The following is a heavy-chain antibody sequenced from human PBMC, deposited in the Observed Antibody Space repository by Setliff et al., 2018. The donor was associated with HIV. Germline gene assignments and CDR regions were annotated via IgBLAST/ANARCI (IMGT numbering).Heavy chain of an antibody. CDR3: ARVRLYNTALDY. J-gene: IGHJ4*02. CDR1: GFTVSTYY. V-gene: IGHV3-66*02. Sequence: GGSLRLSCAASGFTVSTYYMSWVRQAPGKGLEWFSTIYSGGSTYHADSVKGRFTLSRDTSKNTLFLQMNSLRPEDTAVYYCARVRLYNTALDYWGQGTLVTVSS. D-gene: IGHD3-3*01. CDR2: IYSGGST.